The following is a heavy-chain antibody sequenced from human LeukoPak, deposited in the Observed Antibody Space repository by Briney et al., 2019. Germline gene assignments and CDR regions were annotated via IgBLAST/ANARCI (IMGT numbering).Heavy chain of an antibody. D-gene: IGHD2-15*01. Sequence: PSQTLSLTCTVSGGSISSGSYYWSWIRQPAGKGLEWIGRIYTSGSTNYNPSLKSRVTISVDTSKNQFSLKLSSVTAADTAVYYCARDSGRSSNWFDPWGQGTLVTVSS. J-gene: IGHJ5*02. CDR2: IYTSGST. CDR1: GGSISSGSYY. V-gene: IGHV4-61*02. CDR3: ARDSGRSSNWFDP.